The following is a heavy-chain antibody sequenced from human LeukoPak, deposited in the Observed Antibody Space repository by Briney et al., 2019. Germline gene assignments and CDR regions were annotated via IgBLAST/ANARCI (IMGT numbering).Heavy chain of an antibody. CDR1: GGSISSGGYY. CDR3: ARSRGYHGF. CDR2: IYYSGIT. J-gene: IGHJ1*01. D-gene: IGHD2-2*01. V-gene: IGHV4-31*03. Sequence: TLSLTCTVSGGSISSGGYYWSWIRQHPGKGLEWIGYIYYSGITYYNPAPKSRVTIPVHTSKNQFSLKLSSVAAADTAVYYCARSRGYHGFWGQGNLVIVSS.